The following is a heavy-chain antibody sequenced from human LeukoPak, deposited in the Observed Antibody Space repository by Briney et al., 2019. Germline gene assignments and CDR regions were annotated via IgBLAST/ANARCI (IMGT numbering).Heavy chain of an antibody. J-gene: IGHJ5*02. Sequence: SQTLSLTCTVSGGSFSSGGYYWSWIRQHPGKGLEWIVYIYYSGWTYYNPSLKSRVTISVDTSKNQFSLKLSSVTAADTAVYHCARVRDGDYGYIGFDPWGQGTLVTVSS. CDR1: GGSFSSGGYY. CDR3: ARVRDGDYGYIGFDP. V-gene: IGHV4-31*03. D-gene: IGHD4-17*01. CDR2: IYYSGWT.